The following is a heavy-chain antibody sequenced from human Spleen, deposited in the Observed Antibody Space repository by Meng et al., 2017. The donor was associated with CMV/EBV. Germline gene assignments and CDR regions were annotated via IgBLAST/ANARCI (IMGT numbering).Heavy chain of an antibody. V-gene: IGHV4-61*05. J-gene: IGHJ6*02. Sequence: SETLSLTCTVSGGSIGSSSYYWGWIRQPPGKGLEWIGHIHYRGTSITYSPSLKNRVTISIDMSKNEFSLKMNAVTAADTAVYYCARAPLKSSDFYYYNCGMDVWGQGTTVTVSS. CDR1: GGSIGSSSYY. CDR3: ARAPLKSSDFYYYNCGMDV. CDR2: IHYRGTSI. D-gene: IGHD3-10*01.